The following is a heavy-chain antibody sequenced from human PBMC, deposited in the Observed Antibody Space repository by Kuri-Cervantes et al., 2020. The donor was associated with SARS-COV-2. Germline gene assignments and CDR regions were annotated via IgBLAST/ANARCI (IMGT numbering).Heavy chain of an antibody. D-gene: IGHD6-19*01. CDR2: INHSGST. CDR3: ARGRRAVAGRRNGFDY. CDR1: GGSISSYY. J-gene: IGHJ4*02. Sequence: SETLSLTCTVSGGSISSYYWSWIRQPPGKGLEWIGEINHSGSTNYNPSLKSRVTISVDTSKNQFSLKLSSVTAADTAVYYCARGRRAVAGRRNGFDYWGQGTLVTVSS. V-gene: IGHV4-34*01.